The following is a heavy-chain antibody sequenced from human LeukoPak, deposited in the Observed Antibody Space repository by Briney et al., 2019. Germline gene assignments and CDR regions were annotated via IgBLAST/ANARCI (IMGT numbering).Heavy chain of an antibody. CDR3: AKDYSSGWYRFDY. Sequence: GGSLRPSCAASGFTFSSYAMSWVRQAPGKGLEWVSAISGSGGSTYYADSVKGRFTISRDNSKNTLYLQMNSLRAEDTAVYYCAKDYSSGWYRFDYWGQGTLVTVSS. CDR1: GFTFSSYA. J-gene: IGHJ4*02. V-gene: IGHV3-23*01. CDR2: ISGSGGST. D-gene: IGHD6-19*01.